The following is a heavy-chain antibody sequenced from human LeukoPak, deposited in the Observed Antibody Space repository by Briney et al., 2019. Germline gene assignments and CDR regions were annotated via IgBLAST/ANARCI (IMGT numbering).Heavy chain of an antibody. V-gene: IGHV4-59*01. J-gene: IGHJ4*02. CDR2: IYYSGST. D-gene: IGHD6-6*01. Sequence: SETLSLTCTVSGGSISTYYWSWIRQPPGKGLEWIGYIYYSGSTTYNPSLKSRVTISVDMSKNQFSLNLSSVTTADTAVYYCASGSSIYGYWGQGTLVTVSS. CDR1: GGSISTYY. CDR3: ASGSSIYGY.